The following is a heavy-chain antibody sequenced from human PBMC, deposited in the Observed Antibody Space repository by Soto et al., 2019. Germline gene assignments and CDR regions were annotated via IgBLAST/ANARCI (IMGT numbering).Heavy chain of an antibody. D-gene: IGHD4-17*01. CDR2: ISYDGSNK. J-gene: IGHJ6*02. CDR3: AKVEEDYGDYVYYYYYGMDV. CDR1: GFTFSSYG. V-gene: IGHV3-30*18. Sequence: PGGSLRLSCAASGFTFSSYGMHWVRQAPGKGLEWVAVISYDGSNKYYADSVKGRFTISRDNSKNTLYLQMNSLRAEDTAVYYCAKVEEDYGDYVYYYYYGMDVWGQGTTVTVSS.